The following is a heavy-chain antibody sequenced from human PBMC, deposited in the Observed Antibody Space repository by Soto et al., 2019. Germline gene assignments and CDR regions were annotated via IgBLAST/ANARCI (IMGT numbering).Heavy chain of an antibody. CDR2: ISSSSSYT. V-gene: IGHV3-11*06. Sequence: KPGGSLRLSCAASGFTFSDYYMSWIRQAPGKGLEWVSYISSSSSYTNYADSVKGRFTISRDNAKNSLYLQMNSLRAEDTAVYYCARGRCSSTSCYTVNYYGMDVWGQGTTVTVSS. J-gene: IGHJ6*02. D-gene: IGHD2-2*02. CDR1: GFTFSDYY. CDR3: ARGRCSSTSCYTVNYYGMDV.